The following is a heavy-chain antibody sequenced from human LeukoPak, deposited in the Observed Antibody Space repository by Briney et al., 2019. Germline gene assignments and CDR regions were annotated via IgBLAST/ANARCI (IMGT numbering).Heavy chain of an antibody. J-gene: IGHJ4*02. CDR3: AREYSSSWKFDY. V-gene: IGHV3-21*01. D-gene: IGHD6-13*01. CDR2: ISSRSSYI. CDR1: GFTFSGYS. Sequence: GGSLRLSCAASGFTFSGYSMNWVRQAPGKGLEWVSSISSRSSYIYYADSVKGRFTISRDNAKNSLYLQMNSLRAEDTAVYYCAREYSSSWKFDYWGQGTLVTVSS.